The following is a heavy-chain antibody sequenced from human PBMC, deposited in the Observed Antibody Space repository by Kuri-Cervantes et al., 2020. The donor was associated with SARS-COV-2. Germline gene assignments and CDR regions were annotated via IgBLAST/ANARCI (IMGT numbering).Heavy chain of an antibody. Sequence: GSLRLSCTVSGGSISSYYWSWIRQPAGKGLEWIGRIYSSGSANYNPSLKSRVTMSVDSSKNQFSLKLSSVTAADTAVYYCARVRAKVGGNVDYWGQGTLVTVSS. D-gene: IGHD4-23*01. J-gene: IGHJ4*02. CDR3: ARVRAKVGGNVDY. CDR2: IYSSGSA. V-gene: IGHV4-4*07. CDR1: GGSISSYY.